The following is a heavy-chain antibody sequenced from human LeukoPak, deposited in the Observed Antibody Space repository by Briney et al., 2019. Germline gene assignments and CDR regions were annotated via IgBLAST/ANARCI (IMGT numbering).Heavy chain of an antibody. V-gene: IGHV1-18*04. Sequence: ASVKVSCKASGYTFTSYYMHWVRQAPGQGLEWMGWISAYNGNTNYAQKLQGRVTMTTDTSTSTAYMELRSLRSDDTAVYYCARDHYSGSYIDYWGQGTLVTVSS. D-gene: IGHD1-26*01. CDR2: ISAYNGNT. CDR3: ARDHYSGSYIDY. J-gene: IGHJ4*02. CDR1: GYTFTSYY.